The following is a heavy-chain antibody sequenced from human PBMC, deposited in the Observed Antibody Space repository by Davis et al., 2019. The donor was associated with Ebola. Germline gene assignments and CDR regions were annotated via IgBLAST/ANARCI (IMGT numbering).Heavy chain of an antibody. D-gene: IGHD4-11*01. CDR3: TSTTAPSLDY. CDR2: IRNKANSYTT. CDR1: GFTFSGSA. V-gene: IGHV3-73*01. Sequence: GESLKISCAASGFTFSGSAMHWVRQASGKGLEWVGRIRNKANSYTTEYAASVKGRFTISRDDSKNTAYLQMNSLKTEDTAVYYCTSTTAPSLDYWGQGTLVTVSS. J-gene: IGHJ4*02.